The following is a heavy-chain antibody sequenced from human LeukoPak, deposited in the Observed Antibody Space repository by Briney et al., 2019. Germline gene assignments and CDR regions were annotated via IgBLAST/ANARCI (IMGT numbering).Heavy chain of an antibody. J-gene: IGHJ4*02. Sequence: SETLSLTCTVSSGSISSNYWNWIRQPAGEGLEWIGRTYTSGTTTYNPSLKSRVIMSLDTSKNQFSLKLSSVTAADTAVYYCARASSGTYYYFDYWGQGSLVTVSS. V-gene: IGHV4-4*07. CDR3: ARASSGTYYYFDY. CDR2: TYTSGTT. CDR1: SGSISSNY. D-gene: IGHD1-26*01.